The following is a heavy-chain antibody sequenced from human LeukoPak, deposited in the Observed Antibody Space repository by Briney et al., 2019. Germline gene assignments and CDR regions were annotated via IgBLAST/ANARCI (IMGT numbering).Heavy chain of an antibody. J-gene: IGHJ5*02. Sequence: SETLSLTCTVSGVSISSGSYFWSWIRQSAGKGLEWFGRMYTSGSTNYNPSLKSRVTISLDTSKNQFSLNLRSVTAADTAIYYCARHPPSMYWFDPWGQGTLVTVSS. V-gene: IGHV4-61*02. CDR3: ARHPPSMYWFDP. CDR2: MYTSGST. CDR1: GVSISSGSYF. D-gene: IGHD2-8*01.